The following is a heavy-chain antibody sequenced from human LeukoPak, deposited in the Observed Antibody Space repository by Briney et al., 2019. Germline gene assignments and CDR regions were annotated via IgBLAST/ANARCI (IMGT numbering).Heavy chain of an antibody. CDR3: ARGIAAAGTDDY. J-gene: IGHJ4*02. CDR2: IYHSGST. CDR1: GGSISSGDYY. Sequence: PSETLSLTCAVSGGSISSGDYYWSWIRQPPGKGLEWIGYIYHSGSTYYNPSLKSRVTISVDTSKNQFSLKLSSVTAADTAVYYCARGIAAAGTDDYWGRGTLVTVSS. D-gene: IGHD6-13*01. V-gene: IGHV4-30-4*01.